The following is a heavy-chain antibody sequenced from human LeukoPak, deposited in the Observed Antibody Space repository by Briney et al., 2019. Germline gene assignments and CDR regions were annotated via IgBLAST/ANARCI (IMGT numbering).Heavy chain of an antibody. J-gene: IGHJ4*02. Sequence: ASVKVSCKASEYTFTSYYMHWVRQAPGQGPEWMGIISPSSGSTSYAQMFQGRVAMTRDTSTSTVYMELSSLRYEDTAVYYCARLGTGGRGYYFDYWGQGTLVTVSS. D-gene: IGHD3/OR15-3a*01. CDR2: ISPSSGST. CDR3: ARLGTGGRGYYFDY. V-gene: IGHV1-46*01. CDR1: EYTFTSYY.